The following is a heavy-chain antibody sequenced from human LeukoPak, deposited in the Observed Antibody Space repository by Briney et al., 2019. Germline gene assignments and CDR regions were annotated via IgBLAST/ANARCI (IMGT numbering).Heavy chain of an antibody. J-gene: IGHJ6*03. CDR2: ISSSSYI. D-gene: IGHD3-9*01. CDR3: ARDHYDILTGYYYYYMDV. Sequence: GGSLRLSCAASRFTFSSYSMNWVRQAPGKGLEWVSSISSSSYIYYADSVKGRFTISRDNAQNSLYLQMNSLRAEDTGVYYCARDHYDILTGYYYYYMDVWGKGTTVTISS. CDR1: RFTFSSYS. V-gene: IGHV3-21*01.